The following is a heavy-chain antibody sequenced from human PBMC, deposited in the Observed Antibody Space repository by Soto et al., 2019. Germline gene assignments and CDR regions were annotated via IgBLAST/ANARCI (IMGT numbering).Heavy chain of an antibody. CDR1: GGSISSGDYY. J-gene: IGHJ4*02. CDR3: GREADSSGYYPYFDY. D-gene: IGHD3-22*01. V-gene: IGHV4-30-4*01. Sequence: QVQLQESGPGLVKPSQTLSLTCTVSGGSISSGDYYWSWIRQPPGKGLEWIGYIYYSGNTHYNPSLKSRVTISVDTSKNRCSLKLSSVTAADTAVYYCGREADSSGYYPYFDYWGQGSLVTVSS. CDR2: IYYSGNT.